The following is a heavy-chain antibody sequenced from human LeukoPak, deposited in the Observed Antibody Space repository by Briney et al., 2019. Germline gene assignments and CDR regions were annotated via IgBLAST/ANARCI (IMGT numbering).Heavy chain of an antibody. V-gene: IGHV3-7*01. CDR2: IKQDGSEK. CDR3: ARDGG. CDR1: GVTFSRYW. J-gene: IGHJ4*02. Sequence: GGSLRLSCAASGVTFSRYWMSWVRQAPGKGLEWVANIKQDGSEKNYVDSVKGRFTISRDNAKNSLYLQVKSLRAEDTAVYYCARDGGWGQGTLVTVSS. D-gene: IGHD2-15*01.